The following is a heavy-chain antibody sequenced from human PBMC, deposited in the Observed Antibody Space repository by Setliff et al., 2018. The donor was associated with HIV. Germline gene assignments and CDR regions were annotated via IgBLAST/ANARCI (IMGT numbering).Heavy chain of an antibody. CDR2: MHPGGGST. Sequence: GASVKVSCKASGYTFTNYYIHWVRQAPGQGLEWMGIMHPGGGSTTYALNFQDRLTMTRDTSTSTVYMELSSLTSEDTAVYYCARGKGVGGVVITGGLDVWGKGTTVTVSS. J-gene: IGHJ6*04. CDR3: ARGKGVGGVVITGGLDV. V-gene: IGHV1-46*01. CDR1: GYTFTNYY. D-gene: IGHD3-10*01.